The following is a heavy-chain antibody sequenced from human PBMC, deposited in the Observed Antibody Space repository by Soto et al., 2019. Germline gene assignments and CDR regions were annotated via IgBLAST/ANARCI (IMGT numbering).Heavy chain of an antibody. D-gene: IGHD5-12*01. V-gene: IGHV1-69*06. J-gene: IGHJ5*02. CDR2: IIPIFGTT. CDR1: GGIFSSYS. CDR3: AREERAGYPETRFDP. Sequence: QLQLVQSGAEVKKPGSSVKVSCQASGGIFSSYSISWVRQAPGQGLEWMGGIIPIFGTTNKAQKFQGRVTITADNSTKTAYMELSSRKSEDTGVYYCAREERAGYPETRFDPWGQGTMVTVSS.